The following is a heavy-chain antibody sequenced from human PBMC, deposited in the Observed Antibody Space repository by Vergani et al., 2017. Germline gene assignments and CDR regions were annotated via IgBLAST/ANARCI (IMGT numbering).Heavy chain of an antibody. CDR2: ISWNSGSI. D-gene: IGHD3-22*01. V-gene: IGHV3-9*01. J-gene: IGHJ3*02. CDR3: ARSSYDRSGTDAFDI. Sequence: EVQLVESGGGLVQPGRSLRLSCAASGFTFDDYAMHWVRQAPGKGLVWVSGISWNSGSIGYADSVKGRFTISRDNAKNSLYLQMNSLRAEDTAVYYCARSSYDRSGTDAFDIWGQGTMVTVSS. CDR1: GFTFDDYA.